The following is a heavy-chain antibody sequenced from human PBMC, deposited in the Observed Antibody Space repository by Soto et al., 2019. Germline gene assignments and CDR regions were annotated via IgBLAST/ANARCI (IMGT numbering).Heavy chain of an antibody. V-gene: IGHV4-59*01. CDR1: GGSISSYY. CDR2: IYYSGST. J-gene: IGHJ6*02. Sequence: PSETLSLTCTVSGGSISSYYWSWIRQPPGKGLEWIGYIYYSGSTNYNPSLKSRVTISIDTSKNQFSLKLSSVTAADTAVYYCARAPSDFWSGYPSPPTYYYYGMDVWGQGTTVTVSS. CDR3: ARAPSDFWSGYPSPPTYYYYGMDV. D-gene: IGHD3-3*01.